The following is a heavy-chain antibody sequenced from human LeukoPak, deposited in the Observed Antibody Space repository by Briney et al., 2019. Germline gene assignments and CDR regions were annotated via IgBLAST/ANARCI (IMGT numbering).Heavy chain of an antibody. V-gene: IGHV4-34*01. Sequence: SETLSLTCAVYGGSFSGYYWSSIRQPPGKGLEWIGEINHSGSTNYNPSLKSRVTISVDTSKNQFSLKLSSVTAADTAVYYCARSRIAVAHMDVWGKGTTVTVSS. D-gene: IGHD6-19*01. CDR1: GGSFSGYY. CDR3: ARSRIAVAHMDV. J-gene: IGHJ6*03. CDR2: INHSGST.